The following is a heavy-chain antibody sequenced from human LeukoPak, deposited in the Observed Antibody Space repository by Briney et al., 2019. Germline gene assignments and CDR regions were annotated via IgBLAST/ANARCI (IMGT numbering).Heavy chain of an antibody. CDR2: ISAYNGNT. V-gene: IGHV1-18*01. J-gene: IGHJ4*02. Sequence: ASVKVSCKASGYTFTSYGISWVQQAPGQGLEWMGWISAYNGNTNYAQKLQGRVTMTTDTSTSTAYMELRSLRSDDTAVYYCARDDYYDSSGYYPFDYWGQGTLVTVSS. CDR3: ARDDYYDSSGYYPFDY. D-gene: IGHD3-22*01. CDR1: GYTFTSYG.